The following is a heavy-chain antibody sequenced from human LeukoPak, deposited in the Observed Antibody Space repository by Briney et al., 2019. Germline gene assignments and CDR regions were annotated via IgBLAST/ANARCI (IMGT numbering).Heavy chain of an antibody. J-gene: IGHJ4*02. CDR1: GGSFSGYY. CDR2: INHSGST. Sequence: SETLSLTCAVYGGSFSGYYWSWIRQPPGKGLEWIGEINHSGSTNYNPSLKSRVTISVDTSKNQFSLKLSSVTAADTAVYYCARYNSGSYHRKTKYFDYWGQGTLVTVSS. V-gene: IGHV4-34*01. CDR3: ARYNSGSYHRKTKYFDY. D-gene: IGHD1-26*01.